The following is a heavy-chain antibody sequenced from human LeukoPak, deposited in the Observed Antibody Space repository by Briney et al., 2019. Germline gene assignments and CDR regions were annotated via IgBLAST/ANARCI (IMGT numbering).Heavy chain of an antibody. V-gene: IGHV4-61*02. CDR1: GGSISSGSYN. Sequence: SETLSLTCTVSGGSISSGSYNWSWLRQPAGKGLEWIGRIYNSGCTNFNPSLKGRVTISVNTPKNQSSLTLSSVNAADTAVFYCARDQEAYCSSTSCYEYYYYMDVWGKGTTVTISS. J-gene: IGHJ6*03. CDR2: IYNSGCT. CDR3: ARDQEAYCSSTSCYEYYYYMDV. D-gene: IGHD2-2*01.